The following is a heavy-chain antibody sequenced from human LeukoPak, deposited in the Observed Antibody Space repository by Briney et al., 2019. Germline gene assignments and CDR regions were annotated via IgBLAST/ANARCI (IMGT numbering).Heavy chain of an antibody. J-gene: IGHJ4*02. CDR3: VRVKGTYFDF. CDR1: GFPFSSYS. CDR2: ISASGSNI. V-gene: IGHV3-48*01. D-gene: IGHD1-1*01. Sequence: PGGSLRLSCAASGFPFSSYSTNWVRQAPGKGLEWVSYISASGSNIYYLDSVKGRFTVSRDNAMNSLFLQMDRPRAEDTAVYYCVRVKGTYFDFWGQGTLVTVSS.